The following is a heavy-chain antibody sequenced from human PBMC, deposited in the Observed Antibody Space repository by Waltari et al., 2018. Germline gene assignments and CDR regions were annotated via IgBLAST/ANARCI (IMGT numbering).Heavy chain of an antibody. CDR3: ARAAAPGKGAHWFDP. Sequence: QVHLVRTGAEVTQPGASLKVSCTTSGYTFTHYDINWWRQGPGQRLEWMGWMNPNSGNTGFAQDFQDRLIMTANNAITTAYMELTGLTSDDTAVYYCARAAAPGKGAHWFDPWGQGTLVAVSS. CDR1: GYTFTHYD. D-gene: IGHD6-13*01. J-gene: IGHJ5*02. CDR2: MNPNSGNT. V-gene: IGHV1-8*01.